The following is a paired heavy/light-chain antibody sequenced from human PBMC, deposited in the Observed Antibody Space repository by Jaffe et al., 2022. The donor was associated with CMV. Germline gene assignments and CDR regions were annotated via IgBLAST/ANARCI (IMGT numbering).Light chain of an antibody. CDR1: SSNIGSNT. J-gene: IGLJ1*01. Sequence: QSVLTQPPSASGTPGQRVTISCSGSSSNIGSNTVNWYQQLPGTAPKLLIYSNNQRPSGVPDRFSGSKSGTSASLAISGLQSEDEADYYCAAWDDSLNGLYVFGTGTKVTVL. V-gene: IGLV1-44*01. CDR2: SNN. CDR3: AAWDDSLNGLYV.
Heavy chain of an antibody. J-gene: IGHJ6*02. CDR2: ISAYNGNT. CDR1: GYTFTSYG. Sequence: QVQLVQSGAEVKKPGASVKVSCKASGYTFTSYGISWVRQAPGQGLEWMGWISAYNGNTNYAQKLQGRVTMTTDTSTSTAYMELRSLRSDDTAVYYCARDQGLWFGELLFHYYGMDVWGQGTTVTVSS. CDR3: ARDQGLWFGELLFHYYGMDV. V-gene: IGHV1-18*01. D-gene: IGHD3-10*01.